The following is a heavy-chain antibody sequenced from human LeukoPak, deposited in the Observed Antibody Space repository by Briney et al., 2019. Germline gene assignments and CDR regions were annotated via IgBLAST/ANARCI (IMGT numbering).Heavy chain of an antibody. CDR3: ARRAGAYSHPYDY. CDR2: IYSGGTT. J-gene: IGHJ4*02. CDR1: GFTFSSYW. V-gene: IGHV3-53*01. Sequence: PGGSLRLSCAASGFTFSSYWMSWVRQAPGKGLEWVSLIYSGGTTYYADSVKGRFTISRDNSKNTLYLQMNSLRAEDTAVYYCARRAGAYSHPYDYWGQGILVTVSS. D-gene: IGHD4/OR15-4a*01.